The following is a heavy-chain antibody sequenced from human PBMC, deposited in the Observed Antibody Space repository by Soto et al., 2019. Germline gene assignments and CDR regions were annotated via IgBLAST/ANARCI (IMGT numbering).Heavy chain of an antibody. D-gene: IGHD6-19*01. Sequence: SVKVSCKASGYTFTYRYLHWVRQAPGQALEWMGWITPFNGNTNYAQKFQDRVTITRDRSMSTAYMELSSLRSEDAAMYYCASSKGRIAVASYYFDYWGQGTLVTVSS. J-gene: IGHJ4*02. V-gene: IGHV1-45*02. CDR1: GYTFTYRY. CDR2: ITPFNGNT. CDR3: ASSKGRIAVASYYFDY.